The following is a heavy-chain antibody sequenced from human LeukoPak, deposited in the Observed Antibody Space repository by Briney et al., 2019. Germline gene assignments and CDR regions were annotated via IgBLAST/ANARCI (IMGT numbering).Heavy chain of an antibody. CDR3: ARSYTHYDFWSGYTYQNYFDP. D-gene: IGHD3-3*01. Sequence: PGGSLRLSCAASGFTVSSSYISWVRQAPGKGLEWVSVIYAGDSTYYADSVKGRFIISRDNSKNTVYLQMDSLRAEDTAVYYCARSYTHYDFWSGYTYQNYFDPWGQGIQVTVSS. CDR1: GFTVSSSY. J-gene: IGHJ5*02. V-gene: IGHV3-53*01. CDR2: IYAGDST.